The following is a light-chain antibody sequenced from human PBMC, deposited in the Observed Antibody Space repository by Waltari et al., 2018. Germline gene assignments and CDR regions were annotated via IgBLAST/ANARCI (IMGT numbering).Light chain of an antibody. J-gene: IGLJ2*01. CDR2: DVR. CDR1: NSDIDPFNY. V-gene: IGLV2-11*01. CDR3: SSFPGGSLV. Sequence: QSALTQPRSVSGSPGQSVTISCTKTNSDIDPFNYVSWYQQHPVKAPKLVIYDVRVRPSGVPDRFSGSRSGNTASLIISGLQPEDEADYYCSSFPGGSLVFGGGTELTVL.